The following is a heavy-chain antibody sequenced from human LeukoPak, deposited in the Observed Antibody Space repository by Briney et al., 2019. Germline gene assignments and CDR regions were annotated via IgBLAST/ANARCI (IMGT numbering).Heavy chain of an antibody. D-gene: IGHD4-11*01. Sequence: SETLSLTCTVSGGSISSSSYYWGWIRQPPGKGLEWIGNFYYSGSTYYNPSLKSRVTISVDTSKNQFSLKLSSVTAADTAVYYCARSTTEIDAFDIWGQGTMVTVSS. V-gene: IGHV4-39*07. CDR2: FYYSGST. J-gene: IGHJ3*02. CDR1: GGSISSSSYY. CDR3: ARSTTEIDAFDI.